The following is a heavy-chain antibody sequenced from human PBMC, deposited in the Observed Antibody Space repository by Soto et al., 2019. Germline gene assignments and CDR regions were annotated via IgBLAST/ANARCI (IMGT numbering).Heavy chain of an antibody. CDR3: ARGVENIVVVLDVFGYYGMDV. V-gene: IGHV1-3*01. J-gene: IGHJ6*02. D-gene: IGHD2-2*01. CDR1: VYSLTSYV. CDR2: INAGNGNT. Sequence: SVKASCRSSVYSLTSYVIYLVRQAPGQSLEWIGWINAGNGNTKYSQKFQGRVTITSDTSASTAYMELRSLRSEDTAVYFCARGVENIVVVLDVFGYYGMDVWGQGTTVTVSS.